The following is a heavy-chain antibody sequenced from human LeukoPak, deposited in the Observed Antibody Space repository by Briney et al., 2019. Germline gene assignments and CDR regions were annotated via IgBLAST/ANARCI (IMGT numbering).Heavy chain of an antibody. V-gene: IGHV1-2*02. D-gene: IGHD6-6*01. CDR3: AREGYSSSPPYYYYCMDV. Sequence: ASVKVSCKASGYTFTGYYMHWVRQAPGQGLEWMGWIKPNSGGTNYAQKFQGRVTMTRDTSISTAYMELSRLRSDDTAVYYCAREGYSSSPPYYYYCMDVWGKGTTVTVSS. J-gene: IGHJ6*03. CDR2: IKPNSGGT. CDR1: GYTFTGYY.